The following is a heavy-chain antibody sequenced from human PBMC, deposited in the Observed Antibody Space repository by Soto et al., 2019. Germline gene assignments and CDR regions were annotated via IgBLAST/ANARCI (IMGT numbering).Heavy chain of an antibody. CDR3: AHSFDYYDSSGSIETFDY. J-gene: IGHJ4*02. Sequence: QITLKESGPTLVKPTQTLTLTCTFSGFSLSTSGVGVGWIRQPPGKALEWLALIYWDDDKRYSPSLKSRLTITKEPYKNQLVLTMTNMDPVDTATYYCAHSFDYYDSSGSIETFDYWGQGTLVTVSS. D-gene: IGHD3-22*01. CDR2: IYWDDDK. V-gene: IGHV2-5*02. CDR1: GFSLSTSGVG.